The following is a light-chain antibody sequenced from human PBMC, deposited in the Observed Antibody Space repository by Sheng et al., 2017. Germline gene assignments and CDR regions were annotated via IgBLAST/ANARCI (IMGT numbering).Light chain of an antibody. Sequence: DIQMTQSPSSLSASVGDRVIITCRASQGVSTYLAWFQXIPGKAPKSLIYAASNLQSGVPSKFSAVDLGQNFTLTISSLQPEDFATYYCQQYNSYPLTFGGGTKVEIK. CDR2: AAS. CDR1: QGVSTY. J-gene: IGKJ4*01. V-gene: IGKV1-16*02. CDR3: QQYNSYPLT.